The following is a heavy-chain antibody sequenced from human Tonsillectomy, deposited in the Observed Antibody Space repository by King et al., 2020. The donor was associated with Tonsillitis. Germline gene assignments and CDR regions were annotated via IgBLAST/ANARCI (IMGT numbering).Heavy chain of an antibody. V-gene: IGHV3-53*01. Sequence: VQLVESGGGLIQPGGSLRLSCAASGFTVNSNYMSWVRQAPGKGLEWVSVIYSGGSTYYARSVKGRFTISRDNSKNTLYLQMNSLRAEDTAVYYCAKYNTSSSLYYYYYMDVWGKGTTVTVSS. CDR1: GFTVNSNY. CDR2: IYSGGST. CDR3: AKYNTSSSLYYYYYMDV. J-gene: IGHJ6*03. D-gene: IGHD6-6*01.